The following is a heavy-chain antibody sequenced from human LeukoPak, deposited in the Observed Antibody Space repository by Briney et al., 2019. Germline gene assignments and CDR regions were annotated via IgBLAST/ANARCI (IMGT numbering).Heavy chain of an antibody. CDR1: GSTVINYW. V-gene: IGHV5-51*01. Sequence: KTGASLQICCQASGSTVINYWIGCVRQLPGKGLEWRGIIYLGDSDIRYSPSFQAQVTISAHKALSTSYLQWSGLKASDTAMYYCARHGEQQLDYMDVWGKGTTVTVSS. CDR3: ARHGEQQLDYMDV. J-gene: IGHJ6*03. D-gene: IGHD6-13*01. CDR2: IYLGDSDI.